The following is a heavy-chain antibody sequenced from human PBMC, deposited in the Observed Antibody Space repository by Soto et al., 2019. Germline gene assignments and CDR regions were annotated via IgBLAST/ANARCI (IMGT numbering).Heavy chain of an antibody. J-gene: IGHJ6*02. CDR3: AREGGSSIYYYYGMDV. CDR1: GDSVSSNSAA. D-gene: IGHD1-26*01. V-gene: IGHV6-1*01. CDR2: TYYRSKWYN. Sequence: KQSQTLSLTCAISGDSVSSNSAAWNWIRQSPSRGLEWLGRTYYRSKWYNDYAVSVKSRITINPDTSKNQFSLQLNSVTPEDTAVYYCAREGGSSIYYYYGMDVWGQGTTVTVSS.